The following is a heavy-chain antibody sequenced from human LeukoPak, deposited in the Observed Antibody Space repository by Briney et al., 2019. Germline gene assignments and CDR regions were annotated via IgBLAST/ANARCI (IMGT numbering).Heavy chain of an antibody. V-gene: IGHV1-2*02. CDR2: INPNSGGT. CDR1: GYTFTGYY. D-gene: IGHD3-22*01. CDR3: ARGYYYDSSGYYWDY. J-gene: IGHJ4*02. Sequence: ASVKVSCKASGYTFTGYYMHWVRQAPGQGLEWMGWINPNSGGTNYAQKFQGRVTMTRDTSISTAYMELSRLRSDDTAVYYCARGYYYDSSGYYWDYWGQGTLVTVFS.